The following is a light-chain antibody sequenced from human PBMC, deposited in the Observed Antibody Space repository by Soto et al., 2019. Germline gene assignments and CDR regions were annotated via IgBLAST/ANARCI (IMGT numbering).Light chain of an antibody. V-gene: IGLV2-14*01. Sequence: QSVLTQPPSASGSPGQSVTISCTGTSSDVGGYNYVSWYQQHPGKAPNLMIYDVSKRPSGVSNRFSGSKSGNTASLTISGLQAEDEADYYCSSYTSSSTPYVFGTGTKVTVL. CDR1: SSDVGGYNY. J-gene: IGLJ1*01. CDR3: SSYTSSSTPYV. CDR2: DVS.